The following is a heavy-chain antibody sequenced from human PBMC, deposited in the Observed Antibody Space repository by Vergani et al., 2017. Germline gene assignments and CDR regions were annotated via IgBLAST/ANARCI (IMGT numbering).Heavy chain of an antibody. CDR1: EYSFGNYW. CDR2: FYPADSDT. D-gene: IGHD1-1*01. CDR3: ARHTTYTDS. V-gene: IGHV5-51*01. J-gene: IGHJ4*02. Sequence: EVELVQSGPEMRKPGESLKISCKGSEYSFGNYWIGWLRQMPGKGLEWMGIFYPADSDTRYSPSFQGQVTISADKSISTAFLQWDSLKASDTALYYCARHTTYTDSWGQGTLVTVSS.